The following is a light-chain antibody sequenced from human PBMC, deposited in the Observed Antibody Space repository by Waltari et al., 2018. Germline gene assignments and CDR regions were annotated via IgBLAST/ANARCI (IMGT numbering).Light chain of an antibody. Sequence: EIVLTQSPGPLSLSPGARATLSCSARQTVSTTYLAWYPQQPGQAPPLLIYGASSRATGIPDRFSGSGSGTDFSLTISSLEPADFAVYYCQQYDISPLTFGGGTKVEIK. CDR2: GAS. J-gene: IGKJ4*01. V-gene: IGKV3-20*01. CDR1: QTVSTTY. CDR3: QQYDISPLT.